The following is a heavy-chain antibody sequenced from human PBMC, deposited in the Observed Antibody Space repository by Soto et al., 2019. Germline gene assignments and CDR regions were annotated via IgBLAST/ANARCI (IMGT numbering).Heavy chain of an antibody. CDR2: ISYDGSNK. V-gene: IGHV3-30-3*01. J-gene: IGHJ6*02. CDR3: ARDPNGYSSGWYYYGMDV. Sequence: QVQLVESGGGVVQPGRSLRLSCAASGFTFSSYAMHWVRQAPGKGLEWVAVISYDGSNKYYADSVKGRFTISRDNSKNTLYLQMNSLRAEDTAVYYCARDPNGYSSGWYYYGMDVWGQGTTVTVSS. CDR1: GFTFSSYA. D-gene: IGHD6-19*01.